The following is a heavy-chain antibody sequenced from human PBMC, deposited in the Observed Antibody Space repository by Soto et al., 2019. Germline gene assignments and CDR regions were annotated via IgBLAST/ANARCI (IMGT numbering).Heavy chain of an antibody. CDR3: VRDRRYAEYSLDY. CDR1: GFTFSTYG. CDR2: ISSNIITV. Sequence: EVQLVESRGGLVQPGGPLRLSCAASGFTFSTYGMNWVRQAPGKGLEWISYISSNIITVYYADSVKGRFTVSRDNAQNLLYLQMNSLRDEDTAVYYCVRDRRYAEYSLDYWGQGTLVTVSS. V-gene: IGHV3-48*02. J-gene: IGHJ4*02. D-gene: IGHD2-15*01.